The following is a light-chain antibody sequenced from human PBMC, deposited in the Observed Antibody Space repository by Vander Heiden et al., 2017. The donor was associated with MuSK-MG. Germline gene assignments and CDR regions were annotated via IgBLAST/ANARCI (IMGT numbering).Light chain of an antibody. CDR2: GNN. Sequence: QSVLTQPPSVSGAPGQRVTIPCTGSSSNIGAGYDVHWYQQLPGTAPKLLIYGNNNRPSGVPDRFSGSRSGTSASLAITGLQAEDEADYYCQSYDTSLSDVVFGGGTELTVL. CDR1: SSNIGAGYD. CDR3: QSYDTSLSDVV. V-gene: IGLV1-40*01. J-gene: IGLJ2*01.